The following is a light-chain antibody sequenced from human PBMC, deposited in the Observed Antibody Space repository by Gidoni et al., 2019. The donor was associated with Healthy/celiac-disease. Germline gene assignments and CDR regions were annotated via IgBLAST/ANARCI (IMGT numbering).Light chain of an antibody. J-gene: IGLJ3*02. CDR1: SLRSDY. CDR2: GKN. CDR3: NSRDSSGNHWV. Sequence: SSELPQDPAVSVAFGQTVRITCQGDSLRSDYASWYQQKPGQAPVLVIYGKNNRPSGIPDRVSGSSSGNTASLTITGAQAEDEADYYWNSRDSSGNHWVFGGGTKLNGL. V-gene: IGLV3-19*01.